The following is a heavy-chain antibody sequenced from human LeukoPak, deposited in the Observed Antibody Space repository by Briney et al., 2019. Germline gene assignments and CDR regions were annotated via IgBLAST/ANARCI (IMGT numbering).Heavy chain of an antibody. CDR2: INPTGTGT. D-gene: IGHD2-8*02. V-gene: IGHV1-46*01. J-gene: IGHJ4*02. CDR1: GYTFTNYY. Sequence: ASVKVSCKASGYTFTNYYMHWVRQAPGQGLEWTGLINPTGTGTNYAQKFRGRVTLTRDTSTTTVYMELSSLRSEDTAVYYCEREESGGYFDYWGQGTLVTVSS. CDR3: EREESGGYFDY.